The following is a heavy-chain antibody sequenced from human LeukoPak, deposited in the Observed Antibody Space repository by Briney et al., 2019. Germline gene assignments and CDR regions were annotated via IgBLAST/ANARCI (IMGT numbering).Heavy chain of an antibody. CDR3: ARDILTGSQSRFQH. CDR2: INSDGIST. V-gene: IGHV3-74*01. CDR1: GFTFSSYW. J-gene: IGHJ1*01. D-gene: IGHD3-9*01. Sequence: GGSLRLSCAASGFTFSSYWMYWVRQAPGKGLVWVSRINSDGISTTYADSVKGRFTISRDNAKNSLYLQMNSLRAEDTAVYYCARDILTGSQSRFQHWGQGTLVTVSS.